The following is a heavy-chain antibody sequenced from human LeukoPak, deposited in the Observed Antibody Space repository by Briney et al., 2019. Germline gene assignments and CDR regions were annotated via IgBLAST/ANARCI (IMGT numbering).Heavy chain of an antibody. J-gene: IGHJ2*01. Sequence: GGSLRLSCAASGFTFSIYAMGWVRQAPGKGLEWVSVISGGGDSTYYADSVKGRFTISRDNSKNTLYLEMNSLRAEDTALYYRAREVPYFDLRGRGTLVTVSS. CDR2: ISGGGDST. V-gene: IGHV3-23*01. CDR3: AREVPYFDL. CDR1: GFTFSIYA.